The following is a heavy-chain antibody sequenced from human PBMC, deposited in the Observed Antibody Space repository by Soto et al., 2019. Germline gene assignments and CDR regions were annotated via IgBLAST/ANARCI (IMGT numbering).Heavy chain of an antibody. V-gene: IGHV1-3*01. J-gene: IGHJ6*02. D-gene: IGHD3-10*01. CDR1: GYTFTSYA. Sequence: ASVKVSCKASGYTFTSYAMPWVRPAPGQRLEWMGWINAGNGNTKYSQKFQGRVTITRDTSASTAYMELSSLRSEDTAVYYCARNARGVSYHYGMDVWGQGTTVPVAS. CDR3: ARNARGVSYHYGMDV. CDR2: INAGNGNT.